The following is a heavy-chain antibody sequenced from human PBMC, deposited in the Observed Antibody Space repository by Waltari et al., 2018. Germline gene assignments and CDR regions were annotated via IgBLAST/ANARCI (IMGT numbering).Heavy chain of an antibody. D-gene: IGHD2-15*01. V-gene: IGHV4-4*02. CDR2: VHQSGRS. Sequence: QVQLQESGTGLVKPSGTLSLTCTVSGDSISNNFFWSWVRQSPGKGLEWIGQVHQSGRSNYNPSLESRVTVSMDTSKNQFSLRVTSVTAADTAIYYCASDRGRGLYLDSWGQGTLVTVSP. CDR1: GDSISNNFF. J-gene: IGHJ4*02. CDR3: ASDRGRGLYLDS.